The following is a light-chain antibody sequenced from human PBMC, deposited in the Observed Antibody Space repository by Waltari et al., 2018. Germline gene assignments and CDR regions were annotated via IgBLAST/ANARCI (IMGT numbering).Light chain of an antibody. J-gene: IGKJ1*01. Sequence: DIQMTQSPSTLSASVGDRVTITCRASQSIDIWLAWYQQKPGEAPKLLIYKASRLENGVPSRFIGSGSGTEFTLTITSLQPDDFATYYCQQYASYWTFGQGTRVAFK. V-gene: IGKV1-5*03. CDR3: QQYASYWT. CDR2: KAS. CDR1: QSIDIW.